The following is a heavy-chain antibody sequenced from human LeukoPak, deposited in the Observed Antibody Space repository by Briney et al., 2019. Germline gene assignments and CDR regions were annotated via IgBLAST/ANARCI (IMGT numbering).Heavy chain of an antibody. CDR2: IYPVDSDT. D-gene: IGHD3-22*01. Sequence: PGESLKISCKGSGYSFTSYWIGWVRQMPGKGLEWMGIIYPVDSDTRYSPSFQAQVTISADKSISTAYLQWSSLKASDTAMYYCARGPDSSCYLDAFDIWGQGTMVTVSS. CDR1: GYSFTSYW. J-gene: IGHJ3*02. CDR3: ARGPDSSCYLDAFDI. V-gene: IGHV5-51*01.